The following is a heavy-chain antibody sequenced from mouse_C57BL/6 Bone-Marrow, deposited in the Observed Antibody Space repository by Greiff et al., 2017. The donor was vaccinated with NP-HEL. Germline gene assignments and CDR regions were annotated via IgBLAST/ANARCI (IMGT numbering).Heavy chain of an antibody. J-gene: IGHJ4*01. D-gene: IGHD1-1*01. Sequence: QVQLKESGPGLVQPSQSLSITCTVSGFSLTSYGVHWVRQSPGKGLEWLGVIWSGGSTDYNAAFISSLSISKDNSKSQVFFKMNSLQADDTAIYYCARTVAEVYYAMDYWGQGTSVTVSS. CDR1: GFSLTSYG. V-gene: IGHV2-2*01. CDR3: ARTVAEVYYAMDY. CDR2: IWSGGST.